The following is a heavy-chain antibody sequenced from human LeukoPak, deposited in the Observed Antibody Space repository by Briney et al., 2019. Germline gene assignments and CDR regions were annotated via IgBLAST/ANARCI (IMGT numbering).Heavy chain of an antibody. D-gene: IGHD2-21*02. J-gene: IGHJ4*02. V-gene: IGHV3-30*18. CDR1: GFTFSGYG. Sequence: GMSLSLSGAASGFTFSGYGMYWVRPAQGKGREWVAVISYDGSKTYYADSVKGRFTISRDNSKNTLYLQMNSLRAEDTAVYYCAKEGVVVMTANYYFDYWGQGTLVTVSS. CDR2: ISYDGSKT. CDR3: AKEGVVVMTANYYFDY.